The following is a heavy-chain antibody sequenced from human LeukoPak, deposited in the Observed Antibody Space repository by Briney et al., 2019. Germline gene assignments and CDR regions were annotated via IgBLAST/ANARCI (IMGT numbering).Heavy chain of an antibody. Sequence: GGSLRLSCAASGFTFSSYSMNWVRQAPGKGLEWVSSINSSSSYIYYADSVKGRFTISRDNAKNSLYLQMNSLRAEDTAVYYCAREGYYDSSGYYSPGIDYWGQGTLVTVSS. D-gene: IGHD3-22*01. CDR1: GFTFSSYS. J-gene: IGHJ4*02. CDR3: AREGYYDSSGYYSPGIDY. V-gene: IGHV3-21*01. CDR2: INSSSSYI.